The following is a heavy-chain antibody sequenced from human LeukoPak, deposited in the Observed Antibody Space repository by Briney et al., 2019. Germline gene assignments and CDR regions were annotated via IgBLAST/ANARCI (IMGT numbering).Heavy chain of an antibody. D-gene: IGHD3-22*01. CDR2: IFQSGST. CDR3: ARHGYYYDSSGYYYGDAFDI. J-gene: IGHJ3*02. CDR1: GGSISSGDYS. Sequence: SQTLSLTCAVSGGSISSGDYSWSWIRQPPGKGLEWIGYIFQSGSTYYNPSLKSRVTISVDRSKNQFSLKLSSVTAADTAVYYCARHGYYYDSSGYYYGDAFDIWGQGTMVTVSS. V-gene: IGHV4-30-2*01.